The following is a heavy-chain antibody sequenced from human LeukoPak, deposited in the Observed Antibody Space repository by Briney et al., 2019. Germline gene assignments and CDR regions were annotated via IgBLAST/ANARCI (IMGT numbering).Heavy chain of an antibody. CDR3: ASLEYYYGSGSYYNGAFDY. CDR2: IYHSGST. D-gene: IGHD3-10*01. J-gene: IGHJ4*02. CDR1: GGSISSGGYC. Sequence: SQTLSLTCAVSGGSISSGGYCWSWIRQPPGTGLEWLGYIYHSGSTYYNPSLKSRVTISVDRSKNQFSLKLSSVTAADTAVYYCASLEYYYGSGSYYNGAFDYWGQGTLVTVSS. V-gene: IGHV4-30-2*01.